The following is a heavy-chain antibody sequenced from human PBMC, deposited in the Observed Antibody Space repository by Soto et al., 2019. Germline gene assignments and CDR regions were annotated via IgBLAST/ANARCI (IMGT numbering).Heavy chain of an antibody. D-gene: IGHD1-26*01. J-gene: IGHJ4*02. Sequence: PGGSLTLSCAASGFTLSSYAMSWVRQAPGKGLEWVSAISGSGGSTYYADSVKGRFTISRDNSKNTLYLQMNSLRAEDTAVYYYAKDASGSYYLDYWGQGTLVTVSS. CDR2: ISGSGGST. CDR1: GFTLSSYA. V-gene: IGHV3-23*01. CDR3: AKDASGSYYLDY.